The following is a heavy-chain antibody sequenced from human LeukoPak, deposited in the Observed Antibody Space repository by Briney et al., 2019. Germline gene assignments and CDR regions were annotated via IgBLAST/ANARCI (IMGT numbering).Heavy chain of an antibody. CDR3: ARDQYSGYQNYFDP. CDR2: LYTSGST. D-gene: IGHD5-12*01. Sequence: MASETLSLTCTVSGGSVSTYYWSWIRQPAGKGLEWIGRLYTSGSTNYNPSLKSRVTMSLDTSKNQFSLNLSSVTAADTAVYYCARDQYSGYQNYFDPWGQGTLVTVSS. V-gene: IGHV4-4*07. CDR1: GGSVSTYY. J-gene: IGHJ5*02.